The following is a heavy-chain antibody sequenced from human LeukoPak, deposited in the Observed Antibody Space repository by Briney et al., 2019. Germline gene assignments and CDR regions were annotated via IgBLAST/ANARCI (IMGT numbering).Heavy chain of an antibody. V-gene: IGHV3-21*01. CDR2: ISSSSSYI. CDR1: GFTFDDYA. CDR3: ASGSQGFDP. Sequence: PGGSLRLSCAASGFTFDDYAMHWVRQAPGKGLEWVSSISSSSSYIYYADSVKGRFTISRDNAKNSLYLQMNSLRAEDTAVYYCASGSQGFDPWGQGTLVAVSS. J-gene: IGHJ5*02. D-gene: IGHD3-10*01.